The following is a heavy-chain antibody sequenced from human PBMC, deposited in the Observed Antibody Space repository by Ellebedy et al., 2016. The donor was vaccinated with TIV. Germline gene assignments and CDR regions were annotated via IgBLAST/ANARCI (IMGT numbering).Heavy chain of an antibody. J-gene: IGHJ4*02. Sequence: PGGSLRLSCAASGFTFSSYDMHWVRQAPGKGLEWVAVMWSDGSEKYYADSVKGRFTTSRDNSKNTLYLQMNSLRAEDTAVYFCARENGYYFDYWGQGTLVIVSS. CDR2: MWSDGSEK. CDR3: ARENGYYFDY. CDR1: GFTFSSYD. D-gene: IGHD6-25*01. V-gene: IGHV3-33*08.